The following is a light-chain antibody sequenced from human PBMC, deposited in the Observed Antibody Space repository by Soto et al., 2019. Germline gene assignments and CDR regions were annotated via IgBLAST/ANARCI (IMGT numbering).Light chain of an antibody. CDR2: DAS. CDR3: QQGVT. Sequence: DIVVTQSPGTLSLSPGERATLSCRASQSLTTNFLALYKQKPGQAPRLLIYDASSRATGIPDRFSGSGSETDFTLTIAKREPEDFAVFYCQQGVTFGGGTQVEIK. V-gene: IGKV3-20*01. CDR1: QSLTTNF. J-gene: IGKJ4*01.